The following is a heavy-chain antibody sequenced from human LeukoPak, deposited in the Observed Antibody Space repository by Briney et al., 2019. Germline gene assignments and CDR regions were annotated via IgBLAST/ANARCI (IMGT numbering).Heavy chain of an antibody. CDR3: AKSAYYDASGYYREYYFDY. CDR2: ISSSGSTI. D-gene: IGHD3-22*01. CDR1: GFTFSDYY. Sequence: PGGSLRLSCAASGFTFSDYYMSWIRQAPGKGLEWVSYISSSGSTIYYADSVKGRFTISRDKTKNTLYLQMNSLRAEDTAVYYCAKSAYYDASGYYREYYFDYWGQGTLVTVSS. V-gene: IGHV3-11*01. J-gene: IGHJ4*02.